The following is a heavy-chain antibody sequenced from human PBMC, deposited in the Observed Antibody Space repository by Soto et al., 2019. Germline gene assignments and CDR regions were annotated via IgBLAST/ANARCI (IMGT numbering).Heavy chain of an antibody. CDR2: ISSSGSTI. D-gene: IGHD6-13*01. V-gene: IGHV3-11*01. Sequence: QVQLVESGGGLVKPGGSLRLSCAASGFTFSDYYMSWIRQAPGKGLEWVSYISSSGSTIYYADSVKGRFTISRDNAKNSRQRQMNSLRAEDTAVYYCARDESQQLVPGWFDPWGQGTLVTVSS. J-gene: IGHJ5*02. CDR3: ARDESQQLVPGWFDP. CDR1: GFTFSDYY.